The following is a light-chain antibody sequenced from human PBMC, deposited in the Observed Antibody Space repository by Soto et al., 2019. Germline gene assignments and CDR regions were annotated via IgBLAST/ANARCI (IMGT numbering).Light chain of an antibody. CDR2: AAS. Sequence: DIQITQSPSSLSASVGDRVTITCRASQSISTYLNWYQQKPGKAPKVLIYAASSLQSGVPLRFSGSGSGTDFTLTISRLQREDFATYYCQQTYSTPLTFGGGTKVESK. V-gene: IGKV1-39*01. CDR3: QQTYSTPLT. J-gene: IGKJ4*01. CDR1: QSISTY.